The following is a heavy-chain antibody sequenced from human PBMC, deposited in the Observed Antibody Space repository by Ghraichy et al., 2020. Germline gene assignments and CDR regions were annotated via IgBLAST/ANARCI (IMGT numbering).Heavy chain of an antibody. Sequence: ASVKVSCKASGYTFTGYYMHWVRQAPGQGLEWMGWINPNSGGTNYAQKFQGRVTMTRDTSISTAYMELSRLRSDDTAVYYCARLGFGVFGESTFDYWGQGTLVTVSS. V-gene: IGHV1-2*02. CDR3: ARLGFGVFGESTFDY. D-gene: IGHD3-10*02. J-gene: IGHJ4*02. CDR1: GYTFTGYY. CDR2: INPNSGGT.